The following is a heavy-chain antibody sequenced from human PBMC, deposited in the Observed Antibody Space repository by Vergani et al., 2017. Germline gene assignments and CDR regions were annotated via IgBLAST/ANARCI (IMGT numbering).Heavy chain of an antibody. Sequence: QVQLQQWGAGLVKTSENLALTCAVYGGSLRGNYWTWIRQPPGKGLEWIGEINHSGSTYYNPSLKSRVSISIDTSQREFSLNLHSVTAADTAVYYCARGVGPYVDSIDCGVTRYSHYFDLWGQGHLVTVSS. CDR2: INHSGST. V-gene: IGHV4-34*01. CDR1: GGSLRGNY. CDR3: ARGVGPYVDSIDCGVTRYSHYFDL. J-gene: IGHJ4*02. D-gene: IGHD4/OR15-4a*01.